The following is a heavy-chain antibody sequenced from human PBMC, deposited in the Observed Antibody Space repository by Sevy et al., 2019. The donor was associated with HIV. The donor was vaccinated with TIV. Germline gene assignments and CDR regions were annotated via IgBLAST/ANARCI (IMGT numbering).Heavy chain of an antibody. CDR1: GVSISSSSYD. D-gene: IGHD3-10*01. CDR2: FFFTGST. J-gene: IGHJ4*02. CDR3: ARQGGLVDRAFDY. V-gene: IGHV4-39*01. Sequence: SETLSLTCTVSGVSISSSSYDWGWIRQPPGKGLEGIASFFFTGSTYSNPSLKSRVTISVDTSNNQFSLKLNSVTAADTALYYCARQGGLVDRAFDYWGQGTLVTVSS.